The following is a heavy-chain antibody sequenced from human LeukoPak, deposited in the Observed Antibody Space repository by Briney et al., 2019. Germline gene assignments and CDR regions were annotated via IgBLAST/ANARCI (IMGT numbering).Heavy chain of an antibody. CDR2: IYYSGST. D-gene: IGHD2-15*01. Sequence: SEALSLTCTVSGGSISSYYWSWIRQPPGKGLEWIGYIYYSGSTNYNPSLKSRVTISVDTSKNQFSLKLSSVTAADTAVYYCAREGGGSRHWDYWGQGTLVTVSS. CDR3: AREGGGSRHWDY. CDR1: GGSISSYY. V-gene: IGHV4-59*01. J-gene: IGHJ4*02.